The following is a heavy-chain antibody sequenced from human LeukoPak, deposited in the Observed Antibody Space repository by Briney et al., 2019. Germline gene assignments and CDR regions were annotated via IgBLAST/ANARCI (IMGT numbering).Heavy chain of an antibody. D-gene: IGHD3-10*02. CDR1: GFTFSSYE. V-gene: IGHV3-48*03. Sequence: GGSLRLSCAASGFTFSSYEMNWVRQAPGKGLGWVSSISSSGSTIYYADSVKGRFTISRDNAKNSLYLQRNSLGAEDTAVYYCAELGITMIGGVWGKGTTVTISS. J-gene: IGHJ6*04. CDR3: AELGITMIGGV. CDR2: ISSSGSTI.